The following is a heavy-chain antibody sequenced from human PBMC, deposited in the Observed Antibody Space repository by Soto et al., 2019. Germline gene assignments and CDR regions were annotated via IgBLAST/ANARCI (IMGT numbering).Heavy chain of an antibody. CDR3: ATSGTYMVTGWFDP. J-gene: IGHJ5*02. D-gene: IGHD5-18*01. CDR2: FDYSGST. V-gene: IGHV4-59*05. Sequence: PSETLSLSCAASGFTFSDHYMTWIRQPPGKGLEWIGSFDYSGSTFYNPSLKSRVTISGDTSKNQFSLKLSSVTAADTALYYCATSGTYMVTGWFDPWGQGTLVTVSS. CDR1: GFTFSDHY.